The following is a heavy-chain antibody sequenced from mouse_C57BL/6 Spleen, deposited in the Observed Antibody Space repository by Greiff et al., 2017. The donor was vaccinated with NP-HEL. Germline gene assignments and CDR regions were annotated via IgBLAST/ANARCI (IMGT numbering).Heavy chain of an antibody. D-gene: IGHD2-3*01. J-gene: IGHJ2*01. V-gene: IGHV1-15*01. CDR3: TRGGGYYVYFDY. CDR2: IDPETGGT. CDR1: GYTFTDYE. Sequence: QVQLQQSGAELVRPGASVTLSCKASGYTFTDYEMHWVKQTPVHGLEWIGAIDPETGGTAYNQKFKGKAILTADQSSSTAYMELRSLTSEDSAVYYCTRGGGYYVYFDYWGQGTTLTVSS.